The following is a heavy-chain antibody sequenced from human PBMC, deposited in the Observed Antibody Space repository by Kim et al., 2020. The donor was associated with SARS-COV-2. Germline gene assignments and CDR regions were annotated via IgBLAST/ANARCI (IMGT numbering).Heavy chain of an antibody. CDR2: ISYDGSNK. J-gene: IGHJ6*02. V-gene: IGHV3-30*18. Sequence: GGSLRLSCAASGFTFSSYGMHWVRQAPGKGLEWVAVISYDGSNKYYADSVKGRFTISRDNSKNTLYLQMNSLRAEDTAVYYCAKDPKIVVAWVPYYYYYYGMDVWGQGTTVTVSS. D-gene: IGHD3-22*01. CDR3: AKDPKIVVAWVPYYYYYYGMDV. CDR1: GFTFSSYG.